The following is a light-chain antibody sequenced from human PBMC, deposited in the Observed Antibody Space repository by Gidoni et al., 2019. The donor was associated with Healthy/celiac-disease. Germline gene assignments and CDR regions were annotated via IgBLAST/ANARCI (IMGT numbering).Light chain of an antibody. CDR2: KDS. CDR3: QSADSSSTYVV. Sequence: SYELTQPPSVSPSPGQTASVTCSGDALPKQYAYWYQQKPGQAPVLVIYKDSERPSAIAERFSGSSSGTTVTLTLSGGQAEDEADYDCQSADSSSTYVVFGGGTKLTVL. CDR1: ALPKQY. J-gene: IGLJ2*01. V-gene: IGLV3-25*02.